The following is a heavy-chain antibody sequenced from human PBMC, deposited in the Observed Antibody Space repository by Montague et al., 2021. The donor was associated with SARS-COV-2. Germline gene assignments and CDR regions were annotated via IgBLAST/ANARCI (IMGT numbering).Heavy chain of an antibody. J-gene: IGHJ6*02. CDR1: GFTFSNSA. CDR3: AKDSYYYGLGYGMDV. D-gene: IGHD3-10*01. Sequence: SLRLSCAASGFTFSNSAMNWVRQAPGKGLEWVSGSSGSDGGTHYADSVKGRFTISGDISKNVLYLQMNSLRAEDTALYYCAKDSYYYGLGYGMDVWGQGTTVTVSS. V-gene: IGHV3-23*01. CDR2: SSGSDGGT.